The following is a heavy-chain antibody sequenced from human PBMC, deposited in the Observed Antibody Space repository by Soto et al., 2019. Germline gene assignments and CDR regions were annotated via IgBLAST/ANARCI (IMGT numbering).Heavy chain of an antibody. Sequence: PGGSLRLSCVASGFSFSIYSMNWVRQAPGKGLEWVSYINSSSNTIYYADSVKGRFTVSRDNAKNSLFLQMNSLRTEDTAVYYCAVVMTGYYSPFDYWGQGTVVTVSS. CDR2: INSSSNTI. J-gene: IGHJ4*02. D-gene: IGHD3-9*01. V-gene: IGHV3-48*01. CDR1: GFSFSIYS. CDR3: AVVMTGYYSPFDY.